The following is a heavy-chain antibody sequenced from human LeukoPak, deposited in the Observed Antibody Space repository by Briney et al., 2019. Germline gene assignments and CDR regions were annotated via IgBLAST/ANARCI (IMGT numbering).Heavy chain of an antibody. V-gene: IGHV3-30*02. CDR3: ASTPPRLAAAGTPRNYYYYYMDV. CDR1: GFTFSSYG. CDR2: IRYDGSNK. D-gene: IGHD6-13*01. J-gene: IGHJ6*03. Sequence: GGSLRLSCAASGFTFSSYGMHWVRQAPGKGLEWEAFIRYDGSNKYYADSVKGRFTISRDNSKNTLYLQMNSLRSEDTAVYYCASTPPRLAAAGTPRNYYYYYMDVWGKGTTVTVSS.